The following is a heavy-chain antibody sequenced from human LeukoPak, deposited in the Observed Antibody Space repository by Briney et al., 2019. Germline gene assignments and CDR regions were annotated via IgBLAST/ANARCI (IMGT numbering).Heavy chain of an antibody. J-gene: IGHJ6*02. D-gene: IGHD3-22*01. CDR1: GGSISDYY. Sequence: SETLSLTCTVSGGSISDYYWSWIRQPPGKGLEWIGYIYYSGSTNYNPSLKSRVTISVDTSKNQFSLKLSSVTAADTAVYYCASGRKGSYDGSGPAYYYYGMDVWGQGTTVTVSS. CDR2: IYYSGST. V-gene: IGHV4-59*08. CDR3: ASGRKGSYDGSGPAYYYYGMDV.